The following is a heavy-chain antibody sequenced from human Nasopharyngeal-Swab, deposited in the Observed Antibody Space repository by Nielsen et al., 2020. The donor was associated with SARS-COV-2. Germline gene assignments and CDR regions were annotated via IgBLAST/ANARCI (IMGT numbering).Heavy chain of an antibody. V-gene: IGHV3-74*01. CDR1: GFTFSSYW. CDR2: INSDGSRT. Sequence: GGSLRLSCAASGFTFSSYWMHWVRQAPGKGLVWVSRINSDGSRTSYADSVKGRFTISRDNAKNTLYLQMNSLRAEDTAVYYCARDQYYDSSGYYYYGMDVWGQGTTVTVSS. J-gene: IGHJ6*02. CDR3: ARDQYYDSSGYYYYGMDV. D-gene: IGHD3-22*01.